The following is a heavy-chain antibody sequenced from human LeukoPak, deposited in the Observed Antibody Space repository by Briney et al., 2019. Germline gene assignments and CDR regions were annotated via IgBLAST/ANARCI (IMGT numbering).Heavy chain of an antibody. CDR3: ARRGSHSSGYYYVPPYYYYMDV. J-gene: IGHJ6*03. CDR2: MSPNSGNT. Sequence: GASVKVSCKASGYTFTSYDINWVRQATGQGLEWMGWMSPNSGNTGYAQKFQGRVTMTRNTSISTAHMELSSLRSEDTAVLYCARRGSHSSGYYYVPPYYYYMDVWGKGTTVTISS. V-gene: IGHV1-8*01. CDR1: GYTFTSYD. D-gene: IGHD3-22*01.